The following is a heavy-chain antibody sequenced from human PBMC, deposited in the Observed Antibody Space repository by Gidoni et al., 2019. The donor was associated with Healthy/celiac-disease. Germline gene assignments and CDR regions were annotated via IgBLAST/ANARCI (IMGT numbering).Heavy chain of an antibody. CDR1: GYTFTGSY. CDR3: AKNYDFWSDYYYYYGMDV. J-gene: IGHJ6*02. V-gene: IGHV1-2*02. CDR2: INPNSGGT. D-gene: IGHD3-3*01. Sequence: QVQLVQSGAEVKKPGASVKVSCKASGYTFTGSYMHWVRQAPGQGLEWMGWINPNSGGTNYAQKFQGRVTMTREKSISTGYMELSRLRSDDTAVYYCAKNYDFWSDYYYYYGMDVWGQGTTVTVSS.